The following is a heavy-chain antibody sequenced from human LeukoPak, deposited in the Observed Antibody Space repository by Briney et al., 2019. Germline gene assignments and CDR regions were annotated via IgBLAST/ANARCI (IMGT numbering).Heavy chain of an antibody. CDR1: GFTFSNYA. V-gene: IGHV3-23*01. D-gene: IGHD3-10*01. CDR3: AKHGSGSLYYYDS. J-gene: IGHJ4*02. CDR2: ISGSLST. Sequence: GGSLRLSCTASGFTFSNYAIAWVRQAPGKGLEWVSSISGSLSTHYADSVKGRFTISRDNSKSTLYLQMNSLRVEDTAAYYCAKHGSGSLYYYDSWGQGTPVTVSS.